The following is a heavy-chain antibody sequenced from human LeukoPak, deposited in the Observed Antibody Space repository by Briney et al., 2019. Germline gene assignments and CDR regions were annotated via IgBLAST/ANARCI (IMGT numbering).Heavy chain of an antibody. Sequence: GGSLRLSCAASGFTFSDYYMSWIRQAPGKGLEWVSYISSSSYIYYADSVKGRFTISRDNAKNSLYLQMNSLRAEDTAVYYCARDSDSSGYCDYWGQGTLVTVSS. D-gene: IGHD3-22*01. CDR3: ARDSDSSGYCDY. CDR1: GFTFSDYY. CDR2: ISSSSYI. V-gene: IGHV3-11*06. J-gene: IGHJ4*02.